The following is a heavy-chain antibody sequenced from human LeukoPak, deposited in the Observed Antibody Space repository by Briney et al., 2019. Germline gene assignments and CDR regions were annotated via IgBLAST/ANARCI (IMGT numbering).Heavy chain of an antibody. V-gene: IGHV3-23*01. CDR3: ARRSGSSWSSFGY. J-gene: IGHJ4*02. Sequence: GGSLRLSCAASGFTFNNYAMNWVRQAPGKGLEWVSGISGFGGSTYYAPSVKGRLTISRDNFGNMLYLHLDSLRVEDTAIYYCARRSGSSWSSFGYWGQGALVTVSS. CDR1: GFTFNNYA. CDR2: ISGFGGST. D-gene: IGHD6-13*01.